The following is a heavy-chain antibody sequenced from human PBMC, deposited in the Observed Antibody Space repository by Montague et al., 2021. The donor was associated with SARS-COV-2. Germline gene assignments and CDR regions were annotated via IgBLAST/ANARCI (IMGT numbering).Heavy chain of an antibody. Sequence: SETLSLTCAVYGGSFSGYYWGWTRQPPGKGLEWIGSIYYSGSTYYNPSLKSRVTISVDTSKNQFSLKLSSVTAADTAVYYCARLGSGSYYTLDYWGQGTLVTVSS. J-gene: IGHJ4*02. CDR2: IYYSGST. D-gene: IGHD3-10*01. V-gene: IGHV4-39*01. CDR3: ARLGSGSYYTLDY. CDR1: GGSFSGYY.